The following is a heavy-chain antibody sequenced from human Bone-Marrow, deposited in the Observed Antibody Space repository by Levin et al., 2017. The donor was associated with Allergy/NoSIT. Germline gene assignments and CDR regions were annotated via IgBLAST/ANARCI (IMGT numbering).Heavy chain of an antibody. J-gene: IGHJ4*02. Sequence: GGSLRLSCVDSGVTFTTHSMNWVRQAPGKGLEWIAYISWTSNTLYYADSLKGRVTISRDNSKNSLYLQINSLRVDDTAIYYCARDNPRNYFDYWGQGTRLTVSS. CDR1: GVTFTTHS. CDR3: ARDNPRNYFDY. CDR2: ISWTSNTL. V-gene: IGHV3-48*04.